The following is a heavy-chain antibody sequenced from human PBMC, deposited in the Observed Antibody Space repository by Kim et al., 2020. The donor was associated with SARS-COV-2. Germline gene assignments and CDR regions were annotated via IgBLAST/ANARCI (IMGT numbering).Heavy chain of an antibody. CDR1: GGTFSSYA. V-gene: IGHV1-69*13. J-gene: IGHJ4*02. CDR3: ARDYYDSSGYYCEGCAWTD. D-gene: IGHD3-22*01. Sequence: SVKVSCKASGGTFSSYAISWVRQAPGQGLEWMGGIIPIFGTANYAQKFQGRVTITADESTSTAYMELSSLRSEDTAVYYCARDYYDSSGYYCEGCAWTDWGQGTLVTVSS. CDR2: IIPIFGTA.